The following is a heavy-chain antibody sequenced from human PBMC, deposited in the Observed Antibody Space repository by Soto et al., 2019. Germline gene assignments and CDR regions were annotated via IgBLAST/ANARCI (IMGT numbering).Heavy chain of an antibody. J-gene: IGHJ3*02. CDR3: ATGGVVAATSAFDI. CDR1: GYTFTSYA. V-gene: IGHV1-3*01. Sequence: ASVKVSWKASGYTFTSYAMHWVRQAPGQRLEWMGWINAGNGNTKYSQKFQGRVTITRDTSASTAYMELSSLRSEDTAVYYCATGGVVAATSAFDIWGQGTMVTVSS. CDR2: INAGNGNT. D-gene: IGHD2-15*01.